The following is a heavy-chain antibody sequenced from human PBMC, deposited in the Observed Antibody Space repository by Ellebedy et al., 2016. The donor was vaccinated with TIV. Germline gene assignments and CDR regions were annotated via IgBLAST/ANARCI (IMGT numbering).Heavy chain of an antibody. CDR3: ARRYSSGWDAFDI. CDR1: GVTFSSYA. D-gene: IGHD6-19*01. V-gene: IGHV1-69*04. Sequence: AASVKVSCKASGVTFSSYAISWVRQAPGQGLEWMGRIIPILGIANYAQKFQGRVTITADKSTSTAYMELSSLRSEDTAVYYCARRYSSGWDAFDIWGQGTMVTVSS. J-gene: IGHJ3*02. CDR2: IIPILGIA.